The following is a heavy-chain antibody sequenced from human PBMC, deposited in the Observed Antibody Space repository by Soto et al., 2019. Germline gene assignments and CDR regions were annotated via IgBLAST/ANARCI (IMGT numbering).Heavy chain of an antibody. Sequence: GGSLRLSCAASGFTFSSYGMHWVRQAPGKGLEWVAVISYDGSNKYYADPVKGRFTISRDNSKNTLYLQMNSLRAEDTAVYFCARIGPYCGGDCYPDFDFWGLGTPVTVSS. CDR2: ISYDGSNK. CDR1: GFTFSSYG. V-gene: IGHV3-30*03. J-gene: IGHJ4*02. CDR3: ARIGPYCGGDCYPDFDF. D-gene: IGHD2-21*02.